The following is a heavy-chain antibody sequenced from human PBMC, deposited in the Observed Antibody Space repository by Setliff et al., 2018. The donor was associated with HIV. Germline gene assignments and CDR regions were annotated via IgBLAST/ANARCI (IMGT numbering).Heavy chain of an antibody. D-gene: IGHD3-16*01. CDR1: GYTFTAYV. J-gene: IGHJ4*02. Sequence: GASVKVSCKASGYTFTAYVMHWVRQAPGQRLEWMGWINAGNGNTKYSQKFQGRVTFIRDTSASTAYMELSSLRSEDMAVYYCARGPGAFGGTSVQNFDYWGQGTLVTVSS. V-gene: IGHV1-3*03. CDR3: ARGPGAFGGTSVQNFDY. CDR2: INAGNGNT.